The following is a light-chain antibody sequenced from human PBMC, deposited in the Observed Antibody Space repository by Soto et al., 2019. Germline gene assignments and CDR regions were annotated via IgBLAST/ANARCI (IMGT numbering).Light chain of an antibody. CDR2: RAS. V-gene: IGKV3-20*01. Sequence: SKSASAVSVSPGESATLSCRASQRFXSNFAWYQRKPGQAPRILXARASSRATGSPDRLSGSGSGTDFTRTISRLEPEDFALYYCQQYGSAPRPFGQGTKVDIK. CDR3: QQYGSAPRP. CDR1: QRFXSN. J-gene: IGKJ1*01.